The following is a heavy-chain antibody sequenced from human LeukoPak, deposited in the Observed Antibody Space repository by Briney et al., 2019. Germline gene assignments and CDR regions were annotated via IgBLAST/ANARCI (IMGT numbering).Heavy chain of an antibody. D-gene: IGHD2/OR15-2a*01. J-gene: IGHJ6*03. CDR3: ARDMVSTWPYFYTYYYMDV. CDR2: IHGNGST. CDR1: GASITSHS. V-gene: IGHV4-4*07. Sequence: SETLSLTCTVSGASITSHSWNWIRQPTGKGLEGIGRIHGNGSTNYNPSLKSRVTMSLDTTKSQFSLKVPSVTAADTALYYCARDMVSTWPYFYTYYYMDVWGQGTTVAVSS.